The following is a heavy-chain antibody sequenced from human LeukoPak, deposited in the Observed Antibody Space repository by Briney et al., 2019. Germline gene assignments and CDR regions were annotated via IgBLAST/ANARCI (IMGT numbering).Heavy chain of an antibody. Sequence: GGSLRLSCAASGFTFSSYAMNWVRQAPGKGLEWVSSISSSSSYIYYADSVKGRFTISRDNAKNSLYLQMNSLRAEDTAVYYCAREGSGGSCYYWGQGTLVTVSS. CDR3: AREGSGGSCYY. CDR2: ISSSSSYI. J-gene: IGHJ4*02. V-gene: IGHV3-21*01. D-gene: IGHD2-15*01. CDR1: GFTFSSYA.